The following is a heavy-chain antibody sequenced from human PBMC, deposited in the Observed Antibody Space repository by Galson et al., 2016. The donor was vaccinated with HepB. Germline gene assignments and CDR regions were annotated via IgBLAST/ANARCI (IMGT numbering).Heavy chain of an antibody. Sequence: TLSLTCTVSGGSITSGTKYWTWIRQPAGKGLEWIGGISTSGTTNYNPSLRSRVTISVDTSKTQLSLKLRSVTASDTAMYYCATMPDSWDQGTLVTVSP. D-gene: IGHD2-2*01. V-gene: IGHV4-61*02. CDR1: GGSITSGTKY. J-gene: IGHJ4*02. CDR3: ATMPDS. CDR2: ISTSGTT.